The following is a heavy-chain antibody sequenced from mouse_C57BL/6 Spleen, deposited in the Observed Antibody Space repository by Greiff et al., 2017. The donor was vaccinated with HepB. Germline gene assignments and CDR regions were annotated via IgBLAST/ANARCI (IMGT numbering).Heavy chain of an antibody. D-gene: IGHD2-10*02. CDR2: IYPGDGDT. CDR3: ADSIDVGYAMDY. V-gene: IGHV1-82*01. J-gene: IGHJ4*01. Sequence: QVQLQQSGPELVKPGASVKISCKASGYAFSSSWMNWVKQRPGKGLEWIGRIYPGDGDTNYNGKFKGKATLTADNSSSTPYMRLSRLTSEDSAFYLCADSIDVGYAMDYWGQGTSLTVSS. CDR1: GYAFSSSW.